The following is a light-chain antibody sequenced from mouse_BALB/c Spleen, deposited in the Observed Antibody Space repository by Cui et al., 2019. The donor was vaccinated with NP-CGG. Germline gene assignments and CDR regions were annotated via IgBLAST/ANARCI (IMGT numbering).Light chain of an antibody. CDR1: NGAVTTSNY. CDR2: GTN. CDR3: VLWYSNHWV. J-gene: IGLJ1*01. V-gene: IGLV1*01. Sequence: QTVVTLESALTTSPGETVTLTCRSSNGAVTTSNYANWVQEKPDHLFTGLVGGTNNRVPGVPARFSGSLIGDKAALTITGAQTEDEAIYFCVLWYSNHWVFGGGTKLTVL.